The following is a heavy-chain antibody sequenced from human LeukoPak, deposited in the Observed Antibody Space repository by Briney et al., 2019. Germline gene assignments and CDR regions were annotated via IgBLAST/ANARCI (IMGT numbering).Heavy chain of an antibody. CDR1: GYTFTSYG. J-gene: IGHJ4*02. CDR2: ISACNGNA. D-gene: IGHD3-9*01. V-gene: IGHV1-18*04. Sequence: GASVKVSCKASGYTFTSYGISWVRQAPGQGLEWMGWISACNGNANYAQNLQGRVTMTTDTSTSTAYMELRSLRSDDTAVYYCVRYFDWPRPFDYWGQGTPVTVSS. CDR3: VRYFDWPRPFDY.